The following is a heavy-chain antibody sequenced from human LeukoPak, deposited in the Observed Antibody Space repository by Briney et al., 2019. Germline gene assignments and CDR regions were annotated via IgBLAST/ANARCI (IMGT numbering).Heavy chain of an antibody. Sequence: GGSLRLSCAASGFTFSSYAMSWDRQAPGKGLEWVSAISGSGGSTYYADSVKGRFTISRDNSKNTLYLQMNSLRAEDTAVYYCAKDRDVRYSSGRGLIDYWGRGTLVTVSS. CDR1: GFTFSSYA. J-gene: IGHJ4*02. CDR2: ISGSGGST. CDR3: AKDRDVRYSSGRGLIDY. D-gene: IGHD6-19*01. V-gene: IGHV3-23*01.